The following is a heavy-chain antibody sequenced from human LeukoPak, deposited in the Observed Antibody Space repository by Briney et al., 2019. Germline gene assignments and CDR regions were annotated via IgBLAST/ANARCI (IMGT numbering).Heavy chain of an antibody. CDR1: GGSISSRSYY. V-gene: IGHV4-39*01. Sequence: PSETLSLTCTVSGGSISSRSYYWGWIRQPPGKGLEWIGTMYYSGSTYYNPSLKSRVTMSVDTSKNQFSLKLSSVTAADTAVYYCARRSYGLVRGVFDYWGQGTLVTVSS. J-gene: IGHJ4*02. D-gene: IGHD3-10*01. CDR2: MYYSGST. CDR3: ARRSYGLVRGVFDY.